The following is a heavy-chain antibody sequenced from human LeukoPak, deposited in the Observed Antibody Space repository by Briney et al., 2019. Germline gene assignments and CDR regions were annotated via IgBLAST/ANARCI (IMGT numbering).Heavy chain of an antibody. D-gene: IGHD5-12*01. Sequence: PETLSLTCTVSGGSISSYYWSWIRQPPRKGLGWIGYIYYSGSTNYNPSLTSRVTISVDTSTNQFSLKLSAVTAADTAVYYCARGEQWLRSNWFDPWGQGTLVTVSS. V-gene: IGHV4-59*01. J-gene: IGHJ5*02. CDR1: GGSISSYY. CDR2: IYYSGST. CDR3: ARGEQWLRSNWFDP.